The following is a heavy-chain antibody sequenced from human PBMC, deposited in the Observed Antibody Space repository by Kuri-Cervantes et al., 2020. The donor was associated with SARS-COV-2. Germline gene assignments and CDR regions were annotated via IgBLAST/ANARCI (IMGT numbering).Heavy chain of an antibody. CDR1: GYNFTPYR. J-gene: IGHJ4*02. D-gene: IGHD2-15*01. CDR2: IYPGDSDT. CDR3: ARPGYCSGGSCYSLYY. V-gene: IGHV5-51*01. Sequence: GGSLRLSCKSSGYNFTPYRISWVRQMHEKGLEWMGFIYPGDSDTRYSPSLQGQVTISADKSISTAYLQWSSRKDSDTAMYYCARPGYCSGGSCYSLYYWGQGTLVTVSS.